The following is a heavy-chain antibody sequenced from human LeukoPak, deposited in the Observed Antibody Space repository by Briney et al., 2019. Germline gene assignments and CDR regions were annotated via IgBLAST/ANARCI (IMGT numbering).Heavy chain of an antibody. CDR3: AHRRSSWLNHYFDY. Sequence: SGATLVKPIQTLPLTFTFSGFSLSTSGVGVGWVRQPPGKALGRLALIYWNDDKRYSPPLKNRLTISKDTSKTQVVLTMTNMDPVDTATYYCAHRRSSWLNHYFDYWGQGTLVTVSS. CDR2: IYWNDDK. D-gene: IGHD6-13*01. J-gene: IGHJ4*02. V-gene: IGHV2-5*01. CDR1: GFSLSTSGVG.